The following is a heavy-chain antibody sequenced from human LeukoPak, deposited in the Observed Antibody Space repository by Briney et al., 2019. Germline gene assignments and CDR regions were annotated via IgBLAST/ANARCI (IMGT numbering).Heavy chain of an antibody. Sequence: ASVKVSCKASGYTFTGYYIHWVRQAPGQGLEWMGWINPNSGGTNYAQKFQGRVTMTRDTSISTAYMELSRLTSDDTAVYYCARDAIVRDYSNSDYWGQGTLVTFSS. J-gene: IGHJ4*02. CDR2: INPNSGGT. CDR1: GYTFTGYY. D-gene: IGHD4-11*01. V-gene: IGHV1-2*02. CDR3: ARDAIVRDYSNSDY.